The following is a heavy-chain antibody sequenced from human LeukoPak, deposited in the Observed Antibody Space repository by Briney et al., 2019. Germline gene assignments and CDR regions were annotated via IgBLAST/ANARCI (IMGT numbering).Heavy chain of an antibody. D-gene: IGHD1-26*01. CDR2: IIPIFGTA. V-gene: IGHV1-69*13. Sequence: ASVKVSCKASGGTFSSYAISWVRQAPGQGLEWMGGIIPIFGTANYAQKFQGRVTITADESTSTAYMELSSLRSEDTAVYYYASPREPSGSYPLGYWGQGTLVTVSS. CDR3: ASPREPSGSYPLGY. CDR1: GGTFSSYA. J-gene: IGHJ4*02.